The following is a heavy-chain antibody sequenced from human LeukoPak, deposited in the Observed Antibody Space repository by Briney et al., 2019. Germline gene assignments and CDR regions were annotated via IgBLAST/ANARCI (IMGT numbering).Heavy chain of an antibody. CDR3: ARVREGGYGMDV. Sequence: GGSLRLSCAASGFTFSNYWMNWVRQAPGKGLEWVSSTSSSSSYIYYADSVKGRFTISRDNAKNSLYLQMNSLRAEDTAVYYCARVREGGYGMDVWGQGTTVTVSS. V-gene: IGHV3-21*01. J-gene: IGHJ6*02. CDR2: TSSSSSYI. CDR1: GFTFSNYW. D-gene: IGHD3-16*01.